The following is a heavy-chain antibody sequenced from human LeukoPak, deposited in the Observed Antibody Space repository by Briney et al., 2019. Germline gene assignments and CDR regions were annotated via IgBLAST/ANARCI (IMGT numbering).Heavy chain of an antibody. Sequence: PGGSLRLSCAASGFTFSSYSMNWVRQAPGKGLEWVSSISSSSSYIYYADSVKGRFTISRDNAKNSLYLQMNSLRAEDTAVYYCARDRGYDILTGYYNVEGNDYWGQGTLVTVSS. V-gene: IGHV3-21*01. J-gene: IGHJ4*02. CDR2: ISSSSSYI. CDR1: GFTFSSYS. CDR3: ARDRGYDILTGYYNVEGNDY. D-gene: IGHD3-9*01.